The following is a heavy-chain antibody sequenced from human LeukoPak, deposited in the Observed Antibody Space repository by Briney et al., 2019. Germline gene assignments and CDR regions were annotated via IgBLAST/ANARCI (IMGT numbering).Heavy chain of an antibody. V-gene: IGHV5-51*01. J-gene: IGHJ4*02. CDR2: IYPGDSDT. CDR1: GYRFTSYW. Sequence: GESLKISCKGSGYRFTSYWIGWVRQMPGKGLEWMGIIYPGDSDTRYSPSFQGQVTISADKAISTAYLQWSNLKASDTAMYYCARHRPHTDSNSVADYYFDYWGQGTLVTVSS. CDR3: ARHRPHTDSNSVADYYFDY. D-gene: IGHD6-19*01.